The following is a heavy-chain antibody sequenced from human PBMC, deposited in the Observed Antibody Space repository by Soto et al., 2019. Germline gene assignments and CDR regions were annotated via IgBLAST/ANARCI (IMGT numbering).Heavy chain of an antibody. D-gene: IGHD3-3*01. CDR2: ISGSGGST. Sequence: GGSLRLSCAASGFTFSSYAMSWVRQAPGKGLEWVSAISGSGGSTYYADSVKGRFTISRDNSKNTLYLQMNSLRAEDTAVYYCAKDLGYFLTENTIFGVASHYGMDVWGQGTTVTVSS. CDR1: GFTFSSYA. J-gene: IGHJ6*02. V-gene: IGHV3-23*01. CDR3: AKDLGYFLTENTIFGVASHYGMDV.